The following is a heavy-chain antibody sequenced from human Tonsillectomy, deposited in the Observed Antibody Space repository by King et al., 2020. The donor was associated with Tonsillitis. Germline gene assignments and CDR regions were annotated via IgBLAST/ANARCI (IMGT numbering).Heavy chain of an antibody. CDR2: IFYSGST. CDR3: ARPQYCSGGSCYPGLWYFDL. D-gene: IGHD2-15*01. J-gene: IGHJ2*01. V-gene: IGHV4-39*01. CDR1: GGSISSSSYF. Sequence: QLQESGPGLVKPSETLSLTCTVSGGSISSSSYFWGWIRQPPGKGLEWIGSIFYSGSTYYNPSLKSRVTISVDTSKNQFSLKLSSVTAADTAVYYCARPQYCSGGSCYPGLWYFDLWGRGTLVTVSS.